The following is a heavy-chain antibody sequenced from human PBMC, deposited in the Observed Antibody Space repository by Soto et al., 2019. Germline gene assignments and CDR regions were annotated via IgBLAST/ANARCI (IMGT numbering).Heavy chain of an antibody. V-gene: IGHV3-48*01. J-gene: IGHJ4*02. CDR2: ISSTSSTV. Sequence: EVQLVESGGGLVQPGGSLRLSCAASGFTFSTYSMNWVRQAPGKGLEWVSFISSTSSTVYYADSVKGRFTISRDNAKNSLYLQMSSLRAEDTAVYYCTTDRACPDYWGRGTLVTVSS. CDR3: TTDRACPDY. CDR1: GFTFSTYS.